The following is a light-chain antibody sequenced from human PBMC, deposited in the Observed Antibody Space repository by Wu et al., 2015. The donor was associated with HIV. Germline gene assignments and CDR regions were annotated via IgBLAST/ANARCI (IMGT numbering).Light chain of an antibody. J-gene: IGKJ2*03. CDR1: QSVSSY. Sequence: EIVLTQSPATLSLSPGERATLSCRASQSVSSYLAWYQQKPGQAPRLLIYDASNRATGIPARFSGSGSGTDFTLTISSLESEDFAVYYCQQRSNWEYSFGQGTKAGDQT. V-gene: IGKV3-11*01. CDR2: DAS. CDR3: QQRSNWEYS.